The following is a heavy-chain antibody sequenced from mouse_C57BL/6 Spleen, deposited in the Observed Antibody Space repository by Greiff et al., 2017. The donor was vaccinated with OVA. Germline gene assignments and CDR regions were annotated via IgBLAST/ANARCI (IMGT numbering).Heavy chain of an antibody. D-gene: IGHD2-5*01. CDR2: ISRGSSTI. CDR3: LYSNSAMDY. CDR1: GFTFSDYG. V-gene: IGHV5-17*01. J-gene: IGHJ4*01. Sequence: EVQRVESGGGLVKPGGSLKLSCAASGFTFSDYGVHWVRQAPEKGLEWVAYISRGSSTIYYADTVKGRFTFSRDNANNTLFLQLTSLRSEDTAMYYCLYSNSAMDYWGQGTSVTVSS.